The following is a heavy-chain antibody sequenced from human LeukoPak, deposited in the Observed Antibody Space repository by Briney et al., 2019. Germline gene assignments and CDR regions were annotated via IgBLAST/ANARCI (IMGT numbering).Heavy chain of an antibody. Sequence: SETLSLTCTVSGGSISSYYWSWIRQPPGKGLEWIGYIYYNGGTNYNPSLRSRVTISVDTSKNHFSLRLSSVTAADTAMYYSARAGGVDTAMDANFDYWGQGTLVTVSS. J-gene: IGHJ4*02. D-gene: IGHD5-18*01. CDR3: ARAGGVDTAMDANFDY. V-gene: IGHV4-59*01. CDR1: GGSISSYY. CDR2: IYYNGGT.